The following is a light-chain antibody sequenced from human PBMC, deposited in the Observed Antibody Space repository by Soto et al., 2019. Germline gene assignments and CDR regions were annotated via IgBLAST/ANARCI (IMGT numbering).Light chain of an antibody. Sequence: EIVLTQSPATLSLSPVERATLSCRASQSVSNSLAWFQQKPGQAPRLLIYDASNRATGIPARFSGSGSGTDFTLTISSLEPEDFAVYYCQQRSDWITFGQGTRLEIK. J-gene: IGKJ5*01. CDR3: QQRSDWIT. CDR2: DAS. V-gene: IGKV3-11*01. CDR1: QSVSNS.